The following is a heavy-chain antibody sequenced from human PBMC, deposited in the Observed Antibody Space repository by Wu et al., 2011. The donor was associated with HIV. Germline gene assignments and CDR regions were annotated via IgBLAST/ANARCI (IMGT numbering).Heavy chain of an antibody. V-gene: IGHV1-69*05. J-gene: IGHJ4*02. D-gene: IGHD3-16*01. Sequence: QVQLVQSGAEVKKPGSSVKVSCKASGGTFSSYAISWVRQAPGQGLEWMGGIIPIFGTANYTQKFQGRVTITTDESTTTAYMELSSRRSEDTAVYYCATYYDFLWGSYKFKYWGQGTLVTVSS. CDR3: ATYYDFLWGSYKFKY. CDR2: IIPIFGTA. CDR1: GGTFSSYA.